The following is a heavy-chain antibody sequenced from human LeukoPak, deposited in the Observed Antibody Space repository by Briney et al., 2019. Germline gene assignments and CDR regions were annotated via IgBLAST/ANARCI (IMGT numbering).Heavy chain of an antibody. CDR1: GFTFSRHG. CDR3: AREPVDKRRTWIQLWYGIDY. CDR2: ISSSGSTK. V-gene: IGHV3-48*03. J-gene: IGHJ4*02. Sequence: GGSLRLSCAASGFTFSRHGINWVRQAPGKGLEWVSYISSSGSTKYYADSVKGRFTISRDNAKNSLYLQMNSLRAEDTAFYYCAREPVDKRRTWIQLWYGIDYWGQGTLVTVSS. D-gene: IGHD5-18*01.